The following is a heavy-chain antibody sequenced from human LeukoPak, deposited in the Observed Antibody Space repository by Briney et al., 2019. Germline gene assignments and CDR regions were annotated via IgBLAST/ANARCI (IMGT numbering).Heavy chain of an antibody. CDR2: IIPIFGTA. D-gene: IGHD2-8*01. J-gene: IGHJ4*02. Sequence: ASVKVSCKASGGTFSSYAISWVRQAPGRGLEWTGGIIPIFGTANYAQKFQGRVTITADESTSTAYMELSSLRSEDTAVYYCARMYGKGPDYWGQGTLVTVSS. CDR3: ARMYGKGPDY. CDR1: GGTFSSYA. V-gene: IGHV1-69*13.